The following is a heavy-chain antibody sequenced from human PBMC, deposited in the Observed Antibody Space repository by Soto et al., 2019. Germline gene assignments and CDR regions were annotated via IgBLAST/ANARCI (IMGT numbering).Heavy chain of an antibody. Sequence: QVQLQESGPGLVKPSETLSLTCTVSGGSISSYYWSWIRQPPGKGLEWIGYIYYSGSTNYNPSLKSPATISVDTSKNQFSLKLSSVTAADTAVYYCARRYGDAFDIWGQGTMVTVSS. CDR1: GGSISSYY. CDR3: ARRYGDAFDI. V-gene: IGHV4-59*08. D-gene: IGHD4-17*01. CDR2: IYYSGST. J-gene: IGHJ3*02.